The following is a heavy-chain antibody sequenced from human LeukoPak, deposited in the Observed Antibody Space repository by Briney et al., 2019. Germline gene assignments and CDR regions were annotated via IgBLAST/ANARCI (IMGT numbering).Heavy chain of an antibody. Sequence: GGSLRLSCAASGFTVSSKYMSWVRPAPGKGLEWVSVIYSGGTTYYADSVKGRFTISRDNSKNTLYLQMNSLRAEDTAVYYCARDWSASRSDYYPLVYWGQGTLVTVSS. D-gene: IGHD3-22*01. CDR1: GFTVSSKY. V-gene: IGHV3-66*01. CDR3: ARDWSASRSDYYPLVY. CDR2: IYSGGTT. J-gene: IGHJ4*02.